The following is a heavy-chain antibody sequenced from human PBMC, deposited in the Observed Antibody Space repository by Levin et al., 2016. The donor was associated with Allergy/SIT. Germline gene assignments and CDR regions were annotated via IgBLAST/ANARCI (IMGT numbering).Heavy chain of an antibody. Sequence: ASVKVSCKASGYILSDHYIHWLRQAPGQGLEWVGRIKPSDGGTHYAQKFEGRVAMTRDTSTNTAFLEVNGLTLDDSAIYYCARQQCGGECYLAYGVDVWGQGTTVTVSS. CDR3: ARQQCGGECYLAYGVDV. CDR2: IKPSDGGT. D-gene: IGHD2-21*01. J-gene: IGHJ6*02. CDR1: GYILSDHY. V-gene: IGHV1-2*02.